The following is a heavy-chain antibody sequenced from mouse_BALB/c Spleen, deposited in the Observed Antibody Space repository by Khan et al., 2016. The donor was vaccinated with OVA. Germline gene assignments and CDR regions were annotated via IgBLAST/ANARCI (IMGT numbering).Heavy chain of an antibody. V-gene: IGHV1-76*01. CDR3: TREEAVYHFDH. CDR1: GYIFTSYW. D-gene: IGHD3-3*01. CDR2: IYPGTDNT. J-gene: IGHJ2*01. Sequence: QVQLKESGAELVRPGASVKLSCKTSGYIFTSYWIHWVKQRSGQGLEWIARIYPGTDNTYYNEKFTDKATLTADKSSSTAYMQLTSLKSEDSDVYFCTREEAVYHFDHWGQGTTLTVSS.